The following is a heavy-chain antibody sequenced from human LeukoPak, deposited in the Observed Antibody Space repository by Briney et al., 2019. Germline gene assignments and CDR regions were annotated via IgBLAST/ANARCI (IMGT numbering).Heavy chain of an antibody. CDR1: GYTFTSYD. CDR2: MNPNSGNT. CDR3: ARVRAGTTSNQTAIFGY. Sequence: ASVKVSCKASGYTFTSYDINWVRQATGQGLEWMGWMNPNSGNTGYAQKFQGRVTITRNTSISTAYMELSSLRSEDTGGDYRARVRAGTTSNQTAIFGYWGQG. V-gene: IGHV1-8*03. D-gene: IGHD1-7*01. J-gene: IGHJ4*01.